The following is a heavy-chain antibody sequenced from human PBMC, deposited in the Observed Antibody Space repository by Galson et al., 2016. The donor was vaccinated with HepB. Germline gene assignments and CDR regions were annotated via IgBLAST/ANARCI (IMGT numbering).Heavy chain of an antibody. CDR1: GFSFSSYA. CDR3: AKSSSTNRYYFHYYMDV. CDR2: ISYDGSNK. D-gene: IGHD1-14*01. J-gene: IGHJ6*03. Sequence: SLRLSCAASGFSFSSYAVHWVRQAPGKGLEWVAVISYDGSNKNYADSVKGRFTISRDNSKNTLYLQMNSLRAEDTAVYYCAKSSSTNRYYFHYYMDVWGKGTTVTVSS. V-gene: IGHV3-30*18.